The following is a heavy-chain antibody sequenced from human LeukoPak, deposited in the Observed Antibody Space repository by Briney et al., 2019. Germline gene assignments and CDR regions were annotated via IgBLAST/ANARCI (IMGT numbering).Heavy chain of an antibody. Sequence: KPSETLSLTCTVSGGSITTNNYYWGWIRQPPGKGLEWIGSIYYSGSIYYNPSLQSRVTISVDTSRNQFSLKLSSVTAADTAVYYCARGTLVVRRSYYDSSGYFDYWGQGTLVTVSS. D-gene: IGHD3-22*01. V-gene: IGHV4-39*01. J-gene: IGHJ4*02. CDR2: IYYSGSI. CDR1: GGSITTNNYY. CDR3: ARGTLVVRRSYYDSSGYFDY.